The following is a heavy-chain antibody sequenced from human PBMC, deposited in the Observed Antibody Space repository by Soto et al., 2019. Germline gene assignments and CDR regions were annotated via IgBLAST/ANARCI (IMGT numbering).Heavy chain of an antibody. Sequence: GSLRVACAASGFTVSSYAMSRVRQAPGKGLEWVSAISGSGGSTYYADSVKGRFTISRDNSKNTLYLQMNSLRAEDTAVYYCAKDLYDRLGMAFDIWGQGTMVTVSS. J-gene: IGHJ3*02. CDR3: AKDLYDRLGMAFDI. CDR1: GFTVSSYA. V-gene: IGHV3-23*01. D-gene: IGHD3-22*01. CDR2: ISGSGGST.